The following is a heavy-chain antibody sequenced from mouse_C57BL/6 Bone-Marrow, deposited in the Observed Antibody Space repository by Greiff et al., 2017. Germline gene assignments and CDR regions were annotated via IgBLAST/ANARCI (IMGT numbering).Heavy chain of an antibody. CDR1: GYTFTDYY. CDR3: ARVAWLLPYYVDY. V-gene: IGHV1-76*01. J-gene: IGHJ2*01. D-gene: IGHD2-3*01. CDR2: INPGSGNT. Sequence: QVQLQQSGAELVRPGASVKLSCKASGYTFTDYYINWVKQRPGQGLEWIARINPGSGNTYYNEKFKGKATLTADKSSSTAYMQLSSLTSEDSAVYFCARVAWLLPYYVDYWGQGTTLTVSS.